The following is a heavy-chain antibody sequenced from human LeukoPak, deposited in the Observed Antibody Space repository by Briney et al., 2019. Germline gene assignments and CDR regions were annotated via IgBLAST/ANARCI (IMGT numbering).Heavy chain of an antibody. Sequence: SETLSLTCAVYGGSFSGYYWSWIRQPPGKGLEWIGEINHSGSTNYNPSLKSRVTISVDTSKNRFSLKLSSVTAADTAVYYCARSQFGEFDYWGQGTLVTVSS. CDR3: ARSQFGEFDY. J-gene: IGHJ4*02. CDR1: GGSFSGYY. D-gene: IGHD3-10*01. V-gene: IGHV4-34*01. CDR2: INHSGST.